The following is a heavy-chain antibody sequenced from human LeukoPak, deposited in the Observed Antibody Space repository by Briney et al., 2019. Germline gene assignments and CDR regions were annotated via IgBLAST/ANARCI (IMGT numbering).Heavy chain of an antibody. D-gene: IGHD2-2*01. V-gene: IGHV3-23*01. Sequence: PGGSLRLSCAASGFTFSSYAMSWVRQVPGKGLEWVSAISGSGGSTYYADSVKGRFTISRDNSKNTLYLQMNSLRAEDTAVYYCAKGSSACSSTSCFALWDYWGQGTLVTVSS. CDR2: ISGSGGST. CDR1: GFTFSSYA. CDR3: AKGSSACSSTSCFALWDY. J-gene: IGHJ4*02.